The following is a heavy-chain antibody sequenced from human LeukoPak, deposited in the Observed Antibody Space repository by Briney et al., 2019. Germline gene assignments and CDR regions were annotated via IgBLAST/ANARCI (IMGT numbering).Heavy chain of an antibody. Sequence: PGGSLRLSCVASGFTFSTYGMHWVRQAPGKGLEWVAVIWYDGSNKYYADSVKGRFTISRDNSKNTLYLQMNSLRAEDTAVYYCAKDVSVTPKGFDYWGQGTLVTVSS. CDR2: IWYDGSNK. CDR1: GFTFSTYG. V-gene: IGHV3-33*06. CDR3: AKDVSVTPKGFDY. J-gene: IGHJ4*02. D-gene: IGHD4-11*01.